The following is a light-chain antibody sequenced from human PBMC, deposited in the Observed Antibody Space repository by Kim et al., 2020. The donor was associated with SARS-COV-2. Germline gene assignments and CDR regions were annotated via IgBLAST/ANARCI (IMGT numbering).Light chain of an antibody. CDR3: QECGRSYT. V-gene: IGKV3-20*01. CDR1: QGGSGGY. CDR2: GAA. J-gene: IGKJ2*01. Sequence: GGRAGPSWRAGQGGSGGYLAGERQNPGGGPRLLSYGAAGRARGIPERFSGSGSGTDFTLTISRLEPEDGAVYYCQECGRSYTFGQGTKLEI.